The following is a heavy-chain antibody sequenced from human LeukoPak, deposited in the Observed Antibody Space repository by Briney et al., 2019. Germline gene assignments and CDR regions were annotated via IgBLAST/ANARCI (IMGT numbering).Heavy chain of an antibody. Sequence: SETLSLTCTVSGYSIAHGFFWAWIRPPPGGGLEWIGSLYHSGTTYYNTSLKSRISTSVDTSKNQFSLKLRLVTAAHTAVYYCARVEVPRDINDWYFDLWGRGTLVTVSS. J-gene: IGHJ2*01. CDR1: GYSIAHGFF. CDR2: LYHSGTT. D-gene: IGHD2-15*01. CDR3: ARVEVPRDINDWYFDL. V-gene: IGHV4-38-2*02.